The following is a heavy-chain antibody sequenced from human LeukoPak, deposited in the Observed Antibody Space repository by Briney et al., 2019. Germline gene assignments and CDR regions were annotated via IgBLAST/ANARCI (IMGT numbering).Heavy chain of an antibody. J-gene: IGHJ4*02. CDR2: ISWNSGSI. V-gene: IGHV3-9*01. Sequence: GGSLRLSCAASGFTFDDYAMHWVRQAPGKGLEWVSGISWNSGSIGYADSVKGRFTISRDNAKNSLYLQMNSLRAEDTALYYCAKDRKAYSSSDYDYWGQGTLVTVSS. CDR1: GFTFDDYA. D-gene: IGHD6-13*01. CDR3: AKDRKAYSSSDYDY.